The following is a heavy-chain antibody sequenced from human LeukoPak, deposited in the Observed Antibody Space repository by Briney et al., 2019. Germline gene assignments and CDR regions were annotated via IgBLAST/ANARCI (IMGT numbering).Heavy chain of an antibody. CDR1: GFTLSSYD. D-gene: IGHD6-25*01. Sequence: GGSLRLSCAASGFTLSSYDMHWVRQAPGKGLEWVSSIGTDGDTYYLGSVKGRFTISRESAKNSVYLQMNSLRAGDTAVYYCARGGKGLGFDPWGQGTLVTVSS. J-gene: IGHJ5*02. CDR2: IGTDGDT. CDR3: ARGGKGLGFDP. V-gene: IGHV3-13*01.